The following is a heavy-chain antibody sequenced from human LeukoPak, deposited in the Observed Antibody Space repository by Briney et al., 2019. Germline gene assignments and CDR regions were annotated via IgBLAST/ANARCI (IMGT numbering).Heavy chain of an antibody. J-gene: IGHJ4*02. CDR3: ARPERYSSSWYVY. D-gene: IGHD6-13*01. Sequence: GGSLRLSCAASGFTFSSYGMTWVRQAPGKGLEWVSYISSSSSTIYYADSVKGRFTISRDNAKNSLYLQLNSLRAEDTAVYYCARPERYSSSWYVYWGQGTLVTVSS. CDR2: ISSSSSTI. V-gene: IGHV3-48*01. CDR1: GFTFSSYG.